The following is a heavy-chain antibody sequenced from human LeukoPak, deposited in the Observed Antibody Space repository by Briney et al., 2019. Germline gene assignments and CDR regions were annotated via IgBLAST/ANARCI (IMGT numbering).Heavy chain of an antibody. D-gene: IGHD3-22*01. CDR2: INPSGAGT. CDR3: ARIDSSGSY. V-gene: IGHV1-46*01. CDR1: GYTFTSYY. Sequence: ASVKVSCKASGYTFTSYYMHWVRQAPGQGLEGMGKINPSGAGTTYAQKFQGRVTMTSDTSTSTVYMDLSSLRSEDTAVYYCARIDSSGSYWGQGTLVTVSS. J-gene: IGHJ4*02.